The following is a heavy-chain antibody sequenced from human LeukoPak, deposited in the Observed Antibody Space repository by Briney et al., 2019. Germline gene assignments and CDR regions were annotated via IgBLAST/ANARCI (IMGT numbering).Heavy chain of an antibody. J-gene: IGHJ4*02. CDR2: MYYRGST. Sequence: PSETLSLTCTVSGGSISSSSHYWGWIRQPPGKGLEWIGSMYYRGSTYHNPSLKSRVTISVDTSKNQFSLKLSSVTAADTAVYYCATTTIRLGYWGQGTLVTVSS. CDR3: ATTTIRLGY. V-gene: IGHV4-39*07. CDR1: GGSISSSSHY. D-gene: IGHD1-26*01.